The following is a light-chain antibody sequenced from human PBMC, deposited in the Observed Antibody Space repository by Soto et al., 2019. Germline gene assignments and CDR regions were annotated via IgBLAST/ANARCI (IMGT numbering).Light chain of an antibody. CDR3: QQLFDSPIT. Sequence: DIQMTQSPSSLSASVGDRVTITCRASRYIRTALSWYQHRPGQAPKVLICVASTLESGVPSRFSATVSGTEFSLTITSLQPEDFATYYCQQLFDSPITFGQGTRLEIK. CDR2: VAS. V-gene: IGKV1-17*01. J-gene: IGKJ5*01. CDR1: RYIRTA.